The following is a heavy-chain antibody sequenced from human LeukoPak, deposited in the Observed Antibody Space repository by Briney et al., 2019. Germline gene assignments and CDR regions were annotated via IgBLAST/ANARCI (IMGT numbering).Heavy chain of an antibody. J-gene: IGHJ4*02. Sequence: GGSLRLSCAASGFTFSSHYMTWVRQAPGKGLEWVANINQDGSEKYYVDSVKGRFTISRDNAKNSLYLQMNSLRAEDTAVYYCARPRGCGTSRCNNFDYWGQGTLVTVSS. CDR3: ARPRGCGTSRCNNFDY. CDR1: GFTFSSHY. CDR2: INQDGSEK. D-gene: IGHD2-21*01. V-gene: IGHV3-7*01.